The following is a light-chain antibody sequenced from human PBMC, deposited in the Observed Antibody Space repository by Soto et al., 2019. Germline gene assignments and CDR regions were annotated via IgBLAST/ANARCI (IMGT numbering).Light chain of an antibody. V-gene: IGLV2-14*03. CDR2: DVS. J-gene: IGLJ2*01. Sequence: QSALTQPASVSGSPGQSITISCTGTSSDVGGYNYVSWYQHHPGKAPKLIIYDVSNRPSGVSNRFSGSKSGNTASLTISGLQAEDEADYYCSSYTSSTTLKVFGGGTKLTVL. CDR3: SSYTSSTTLKV. CDR1: SSDVGGYNY.